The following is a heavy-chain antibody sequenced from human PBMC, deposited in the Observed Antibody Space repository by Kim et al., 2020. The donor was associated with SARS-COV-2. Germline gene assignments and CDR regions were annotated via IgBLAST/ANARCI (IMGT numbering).Heavy chain of an antibody. Sequence: GGSLRLSCAASGFTFSSYSMNWVRQAPGKGLEWVSYISSSSSTIYYADSVKGRFTISRDNAKNSLYLQMNSLRAEDTAVYYCARDPYQTVGVHDYWGQGTLVTVSS. V-gene: IGHV3-48*04. CDR1: GFTFSSYS. CDR2: ISSSSSTI. J-gene: IGHJ4*02. CDR3: ARDPYQTVGVHDY. D-gene: IGHD1-26*01.